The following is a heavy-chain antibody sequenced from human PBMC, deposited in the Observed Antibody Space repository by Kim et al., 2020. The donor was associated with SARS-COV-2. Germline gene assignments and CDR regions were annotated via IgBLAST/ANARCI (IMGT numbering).Heavy chain of an antibody. V-gene: IGHV4-39*01. Sequence: SETLSLTCTVSGGSISSSSYYWGWIRQPPGKGLEWIGSIYYSGSTYYNPSLKSRVTISVDTSKNQFSLKLSSVTAADTAVYYCARQGGGYSYGKTDYWGQGTLVTVSS. CDR2: IYYSGST. J-gene: IGHJ4*02. D-gene: IGHD5-18*01. CDR3: ARQGGGYSYGKTDY. CDR1: GGSISSSSYY.